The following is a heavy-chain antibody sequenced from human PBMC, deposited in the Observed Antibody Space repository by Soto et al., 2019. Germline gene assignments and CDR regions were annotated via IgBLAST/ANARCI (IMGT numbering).Heavy chain of an antibody. CDR1: GGTFSSYT. J-gene: IGHJ6*03. CDR3: AREPLEYSSSSEYYYYYMDV. V-gene: IGHV1-69*08. CDR2: IIPILGIA. D-gene: IGHD6-6*01. Sequence: QVQLVQSGAEVQKPGSSVKVSCKASGGTFSSYTISWVRQAPGQGLEWMGRIIPILGIANYAQKFQGRVTITADKSTSTAYMELSSLRSEDTAVYYCAREPLEYSSSSEYYYYYMDVWGKGTTVTVSS.